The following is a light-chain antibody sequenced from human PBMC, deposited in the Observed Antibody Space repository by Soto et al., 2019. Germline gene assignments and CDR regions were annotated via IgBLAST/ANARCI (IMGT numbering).Light chain of an antibody. V-gene: IGKV3-11*01. J-gene: IGKJ1*01. CDR3: QQRDSWWT. CDR1: QSVSTY. CDR2: VAS. Sequence: EIVLTQSPATLSLSPGEGATLSCRASQSVSTYLAWYHQKPGKAPRLLIYVASTRPTGVAARFSGSGSGTDFTLTISSLEPEDSAVYYCQQRDSWWTFGQGTKVEI.